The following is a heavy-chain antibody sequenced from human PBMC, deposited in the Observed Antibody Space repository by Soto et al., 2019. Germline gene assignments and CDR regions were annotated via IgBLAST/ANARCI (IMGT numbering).Heavy chain of an antibody. J-gene: IGHJ4*02. D-gene: IGHD3-22*01. V-gene: IGHV4-31*03. CDR1: GGSISSGGYY. CDR2: IYYSGST. Sequence: QVQLQESGPGLVKPSQTLSLTCTVSGGSISSGGYYWSWIRQHPGKGLEWIGYIYYSGSTYYNPSLKRRVTISVDPSKNQFYLKLRSVNAADTAVYYCARVCGYYYALCDYWGQGTLVTVS. CDR3: ARVCGYYYALCDY.